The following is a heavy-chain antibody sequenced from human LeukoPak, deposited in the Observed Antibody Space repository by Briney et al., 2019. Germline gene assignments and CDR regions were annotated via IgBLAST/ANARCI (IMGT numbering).Heavy chain of an antibody. CDR2: IYYSGST. V-gene: IGHV4-59*01. J-gene: IGHJ4*02. CDR1: GGSISSYY. D-gene: IGHD7-27*01. Sequence: PPETLSLTCTVSGGSISSYYWSWIRQPPGKGLEWIGYIYYSGSTNYNPSLKCRVTISVDTSKNQFSLKLSSVTAADTAVYYCARGNWGSRFDYWGQGTLVTVSS. CDR3: ARGNWGSRFDY.